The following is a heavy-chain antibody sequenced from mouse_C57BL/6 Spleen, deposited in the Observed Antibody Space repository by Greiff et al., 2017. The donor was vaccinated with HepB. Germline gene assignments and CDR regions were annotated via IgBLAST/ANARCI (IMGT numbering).Heavy chain of an antibody. Sequence: VQRVESGAELVRPGASVTLSCKASGYTFTDYEMHWVKQTPVHGLEWIGAIDPETGGTAYNQKFKGKAILTADKSSSTAYMELRSLTSEDSAVYYCTRYYGSFPDVWGTGTTVTVSS. V-gene: IGHV1-15*01. CDR3: TRYYGSFPDV. CDR1: GYTFTDYE. J-gene: IGHJ1*03. CDR2: IDPETGGT. D-gene: IGHD1-1*01.